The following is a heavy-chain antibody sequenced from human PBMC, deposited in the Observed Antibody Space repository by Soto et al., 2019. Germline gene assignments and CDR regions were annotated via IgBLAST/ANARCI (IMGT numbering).Heavy chain of an antibody. J-gene: IGHJ4*02. CDR2: IKADGSET. D-gene: IGHD3-16*01. V-gene: IGHV3-7*03. Sequence: QTGGSLRLSCAAYGFSFSTYLMSWVRQVPGTGLEWVANIKADGSETYYVDSVRGRFTISRDNAKTSLYLQMNSLRAEDTAVYYCAKGGHIDFCGQGTLVTVSS. CDR3: AKGGHIDF. CDR1: GFSFSTYL.